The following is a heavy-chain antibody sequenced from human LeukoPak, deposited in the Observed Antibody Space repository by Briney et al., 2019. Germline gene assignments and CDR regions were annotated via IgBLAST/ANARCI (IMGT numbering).Heavy chain of an antibody. J-gene: IGHJ4*02. Sequence: ASVKVSCKAPGYTFTSYGISWVRQAPGQGLEWMGWISAYNGNTNYAQILQGRVTMTTDTSTNTAYMELRSLRSDDTAVYYCARTIFGVVITNDYWGQGTLVTVSS. CDR2: ISAYNGNT. D-gene: IGHD3-3*01. V-gene: IGHV1-18*01. CDR3: ARTIFGVVITNDY. CDR1: GYTFTSYG.